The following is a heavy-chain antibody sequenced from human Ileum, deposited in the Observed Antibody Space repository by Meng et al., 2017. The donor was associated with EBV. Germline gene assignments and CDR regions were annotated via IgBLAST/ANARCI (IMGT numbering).Heavy chain of an antibody. CDR1: GFTFSSYA. Sequence: QVLLGDSGGGVVQPGRSLGLSCAASGFTFSSYAMHWVRQAPGKGLEWVAVISYDGSNKYYADSVKGRFTISRDNSKNTLYLQMNSLRAEDTAVYYCARDQSDYFDYWGQGTLVTVSS. CDR3: ARDQSDYFDY. CDR2: ISYDGSNK. V-gene: IGHV3-30-3*01. J-gene: IGHJ4*02.